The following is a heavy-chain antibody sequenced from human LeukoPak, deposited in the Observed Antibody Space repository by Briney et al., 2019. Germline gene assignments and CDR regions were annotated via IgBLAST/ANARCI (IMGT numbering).Heavy chain of an antibody. Sequence: PGRSLRLSCAASGFTFSSYGMHWVRRAPGKGLEWVAVIWYDGSNKYYADSVKGRFTISRDNSKNTLYLQMNSLRAEDTAVYYCARERFLYGDYSRFALFDYWGQGTLVTVSS. CDR3: ARERFLYGDYSRFALFDY. CDR2: IWYDGSNK. J-gene: IGHJ4*02. D-gene: IGHD4-17*01. CDR1: GFTFSSYG. V-gene: IGHV3-33*01.